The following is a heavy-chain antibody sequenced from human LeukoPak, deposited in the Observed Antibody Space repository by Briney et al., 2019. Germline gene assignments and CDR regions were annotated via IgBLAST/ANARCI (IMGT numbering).Heavy chain of an antibody. J-gene: IGHJ4*02. CDR2: ISSNGGST. V-gene: IGHV3-64*01. CDR3: VITSATGPLDY. Sequence: PGGSLRLSCAATGFTFSGYTMHWVRQAPGKGLESVSAISSNGGSTYYANSVKGRFTISRDNCKNTLYLQMSSLRAEDTAVYFCVITSATGPLDYWGQGTLVTVSS. CDR1: GFTFSGYT. D-gene: IGHD6-6*01.